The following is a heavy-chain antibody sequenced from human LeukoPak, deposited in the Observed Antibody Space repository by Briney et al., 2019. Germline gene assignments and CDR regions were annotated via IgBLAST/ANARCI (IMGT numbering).Heavy chain of an antibody. Sequence: ASVKVSCKASGGTFSSYAISWVRQAPGQGLEWMGGIIPIFGTANYAQRFQGRVTITADKSTSTAYMELSSLRSEDTAVYYCASGDSSGYYPHYYFDYWGQGTLVTVSS. CDR1: GGTFSSYA. V-gene: IGHV1-69*06. CDR3: ASGDSSGYYPHYYFDY. J-gene: IGHJ4*02. D-gene: IGHD3-22*01. CDR2: IIPIFGTA.